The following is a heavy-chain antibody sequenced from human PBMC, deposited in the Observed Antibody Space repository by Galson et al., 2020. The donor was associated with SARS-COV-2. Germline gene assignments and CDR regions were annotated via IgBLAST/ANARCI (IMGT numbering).Heavy chain of an antibody. J-gene: IGHJ6*02. V-gene: IGHV3-9*01. CDR1: GFTFDDDV. Sequence: GGSLRLSCAASGFTFDDDVMHWVRQAPGKGLEWVSGISWNSDNIGYADSVKGRFTISRDNAKNSLYLQMNSLRPEDTALYYCAKESGYCSSTSCYRTTDYYYGLDVWGQGTTVTVSS. CDR3: AKESGYCSSTSCYRTTDYYYGLDV. D-gene: IGHD2-2*01. CDR2: ISWNSDNI.